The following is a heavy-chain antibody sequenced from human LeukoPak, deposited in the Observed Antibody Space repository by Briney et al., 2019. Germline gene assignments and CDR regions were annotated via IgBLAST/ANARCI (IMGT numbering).Heavy chain of an antibody. Sequence: PSETLSLTCTVSGYSISSGYYWGWIRQPPGKGLEWIGSIYHSGSTYYNPSLKSRVTISVDTSKNQFSLKLSSVTAADTAVYYCAREMSGAAAGTRHFDYWGQGTLVTVSS. J-gene: IGHJ4*02. CDR2: IYHSGST. V-gene: IGHV4-38-2*02. CDR1: GYSISSGYY. D-gene: IGHD6-13*01. CDR3: AREMSGAAAGTRHFDY.